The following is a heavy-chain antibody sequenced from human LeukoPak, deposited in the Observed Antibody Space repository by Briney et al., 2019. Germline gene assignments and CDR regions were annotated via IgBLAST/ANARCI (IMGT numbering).Heavy chain of an antibody. CDR3: ARDLGRSSSWSKYSWFDP. V-gene: IGHV4-39*07. CDR2: IYYSGST. CDR1: GGSISSSFYY. Sequence: SETLSLTCTVSGGSISSSFYYWGWIRQPPGKGLEWIGSIYYSGSTYYNPSLKSRVTISVDTSKNQFSLKLSSVTAADTAVYYCARDLGRSSSWSKYSWFDPWGQGTLVTVSS. J-gene: IGHJ5*02. D-gene: IGHD6-13*01.